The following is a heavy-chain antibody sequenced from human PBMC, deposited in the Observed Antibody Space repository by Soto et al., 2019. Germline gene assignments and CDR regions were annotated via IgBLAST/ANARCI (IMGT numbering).Heavy chain of an antibody. D-gene: IGHD5-12*01. Sequence: SETLSLTCAVSSGSISSSNWWSWVRQPPGKGLEWIGEIYHSGSTNYNPSLKSRVTISVDKSKNQFSLKLSSVTAADTAVYYCARNEVEMATMENWFDPWGQGTLVTVSS. CDR2: IYHSGST. CDR3: ARNEVEMATMENWFDP. J-gene: IGHJ5*02. CDR1: SGSISSSNW. V-gene: IGHV4-4*02.